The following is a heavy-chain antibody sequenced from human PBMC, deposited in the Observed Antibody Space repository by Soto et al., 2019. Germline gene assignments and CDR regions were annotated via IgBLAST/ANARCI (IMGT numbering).Heavy chain of an antibody. CDR2: IKQDGSEK. V-gene: IGHV3-7*03. D-gene: IGHD3-3*01. CDR1: GFTFSSYW. J-gene: IGHJ4*02. Sequence: GGSLRLSCAASGFTFSSYWMSWVRQAPGKGLEWVANIKQDGSEKYYVDSVKGRFTISRDNAKNSLYLQMNSLRAEDTAVYYCYCTMEWLFRDYWGQGTLVTVSS. CDR3: YCTMEWLFRDY.